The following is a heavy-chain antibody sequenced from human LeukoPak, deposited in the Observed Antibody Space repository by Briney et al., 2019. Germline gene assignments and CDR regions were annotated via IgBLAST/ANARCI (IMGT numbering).Heavy chain of an antibody. CDR3: ARESKGRSKIDY. J-gene: IGHJ4*02. CDR1: GFTFSGYW. CDR2: INKDGSER. D-gene: IGHD4-17*01. Sequence: GGSLRLSCAASGFTFSGYWMSCVRQAPGKGLEWVANINKDGSERYNVDSVKGRFTISRDNANKSLYLQMNSLRAEDTSVYYCARESKGRSKIDYWGQGTLVTVSS. V-gene: IGHV3-7*01.